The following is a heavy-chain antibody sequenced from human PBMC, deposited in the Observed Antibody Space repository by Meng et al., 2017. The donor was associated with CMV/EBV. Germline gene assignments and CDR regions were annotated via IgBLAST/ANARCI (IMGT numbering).Heavy chain of an antibody. Sequence: SLKISCAASGFTFDDYAMHWVRQAPGKGLEWVSGISWNSGSIGYADSVKGRFTISRDNSKNTLYLQMNSLRAEDTAVYYCAKESCSSTSCYNYFDYWGQGTLVTVSS. J-gene: IGHJ4*02. D-gene: IGHD2-2*02. CDR2: ISWNSGSI. V-gene: IGHV3-9*01. CDR1: GFTFDDYA. CDR3: AKESCSSTSCYNYFDY.